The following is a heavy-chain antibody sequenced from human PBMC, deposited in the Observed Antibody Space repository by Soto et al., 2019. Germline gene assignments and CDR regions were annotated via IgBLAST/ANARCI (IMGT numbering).Heavy chain of an antibody. CDR3: ASDWAAAGPFDN. J-gene: IGHJ4*02. Sequence: QVQLVQSGAEVKKPGASVKVSGKPSGYTFASYGISWLRQAPGQGLEGMAWISAYNGNTNYAQQLQGRVTMTTDTTTSTAYVELRSLISDDTAVYYCASDWAAAGPFDNWGQGTQGTVSS. V-gene: IGHV1-18*01. CDR1: GYTFASYG. CDR2: ISAYNGNT. D-gene: IGHD6-13*01.